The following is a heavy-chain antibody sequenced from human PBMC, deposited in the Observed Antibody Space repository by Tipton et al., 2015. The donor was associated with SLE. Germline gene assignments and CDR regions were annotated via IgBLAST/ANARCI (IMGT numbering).Heavy chain of an antibody. V-gene: IGHV3-23*01. CDR2: ISGSGGST. D-gene: IGHD4-23*01. J-gene: IGHJ1*01. Sequence: AISGSGGSTYYADSVKGRFTISRDNSKNTLYLQMNSLRAEDTAVYYCAKESTVVTPSLYQHWGQGTLVTVSS. CDR3: AKESTVVTPSLYQH.